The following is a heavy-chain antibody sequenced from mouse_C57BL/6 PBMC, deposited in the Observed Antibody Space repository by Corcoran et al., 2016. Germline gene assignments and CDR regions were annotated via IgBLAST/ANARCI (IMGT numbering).Heavy chain of an antibody. V-gene: IGHV1-81*01. Sequence: QVQLQQSGAELARPGASVKLSCKASGYTFTSYGISWVKQRTGQGLEWIGEIYPRSGNTYYNEKFKGKATLTADKSSSTAYMELRSLTSEDSAVYFCARFYGNYVHYAMDYGGQGTSVTVSS. J-gene: IGHJ4*01. CDR2: IYPRSGNT. CDR1: GYTFTSYG. D-gene: IGHD2-1*01. CDR3: ARFYGNYVHYAMDY.